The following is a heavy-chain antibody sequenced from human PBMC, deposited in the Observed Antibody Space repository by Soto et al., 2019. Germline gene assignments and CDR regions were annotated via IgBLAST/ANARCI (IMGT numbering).Heavy chain of an antibody. CDR3: AKDSGSYYLSGFY. J-gene: IGHJ4*02. CDR2: ISYDGSNK. CDR1: GFTFSSYG. Sequence: PGGSLRLSCAASGFTFSSYGMHWVRQAPGKGLEWVAVISYDGSNKYYADSVKGRFTISRDNSKNTLYLQMNSLRAEDTAVYYCAKDSGSYYLSGFYWGQGTLVTVSS. D-gene: IGHD1-26*01. V-gene: IGHV3-30*18.